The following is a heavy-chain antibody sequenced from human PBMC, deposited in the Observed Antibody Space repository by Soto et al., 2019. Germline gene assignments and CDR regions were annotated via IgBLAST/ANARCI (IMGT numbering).Heavy chain of an antibody. CDR1: GGTFSTYT. Sequence: QVQLVQSGAEVKKPGSSVKVSCKASGGTFSTYTVVWVRQAPGQGLEWMGRILPMLDITNSAQRFQGRVTMTADKSTSAAYRELTSLRSEDTAVYYCSLGSWSAETFDIWGRGTMVTVSS. J-gene: IGHJ3*02. D-gene: IGHD6-13*01. CDR3: SLGSWSAETFDI. V-gene: IGHV1-69*02. CDR2: ILPMLDIT.